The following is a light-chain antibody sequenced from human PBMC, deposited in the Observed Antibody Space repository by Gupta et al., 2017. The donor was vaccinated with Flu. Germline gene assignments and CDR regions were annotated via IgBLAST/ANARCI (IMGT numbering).Light chain of an antibody. V-gene: IGKV3-11*01. CDR1: QSVTNF. CDR3: QQRGNWPPTIT. Sequence: EIVLTQSPATLSLSPGERATLSCRASQSVTNFLAWYQQKPGQAPRLLIYDASNRASGVPARFSGSGSGTDSSLTINSLEPEDFAVYYCQQRGNWPPTITFGQGTRLEIK. J-gene: IGKJ5*01. CDR2: DAS.